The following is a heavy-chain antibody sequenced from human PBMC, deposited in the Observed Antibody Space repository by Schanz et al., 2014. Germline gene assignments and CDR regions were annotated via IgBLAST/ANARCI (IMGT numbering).Heavy chain of an antibody. CDR3: ARATYYHVSGSYYGNFDS. J-gene: IGHJ4*02. CDR1: GFIFNDYY. CDR2: ISRDGTTS. D-gene: IGHD3-10*01. Sequence: QVQLVESGGCLVKPGGSLRLSCAASGFIFNDYYMNWIRQAPGKGLEWLSYISRDGTTSYYADSVKGRFTISRDNAKNSLYLEMTSLRGEDTAVYYCARATYYHVSGSYYGNFDSWGQGTLVTVSS. V-gene: IGHV3-11*01.